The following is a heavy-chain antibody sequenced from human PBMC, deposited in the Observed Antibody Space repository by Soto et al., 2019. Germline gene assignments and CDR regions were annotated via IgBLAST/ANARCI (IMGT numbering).Heavy chain of an antibody. Sequence: QTVGSLRLSCAASGFTFSSYGMHWVRQAPGKGLEWVAVIWYDGSNKYYADSVKGRFTISRDNSKNTLYLQMNSLRAEDTAVYYCARDLGFVYYGSGSYYNPIGYWGQGTLVTVSS. CDR1: GFTFSSYG. CDR2: IWYDGSNK. J-gene: IGHJ4*02. D-gene: IGHD3-10*01. V-gene: IGHV3-33*01. CDR3: ARDLGFVYYGSGSYYNPIGY.